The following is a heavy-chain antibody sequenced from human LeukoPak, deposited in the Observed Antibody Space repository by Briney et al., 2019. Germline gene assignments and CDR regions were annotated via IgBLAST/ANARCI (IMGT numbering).Heavy chain of an antibody. Sequence: SESLSLTCTVSGDSITSSSYIWGWIRQSPGKGLEWIGSIYYGSGSTYYNPSLKSRITISIDTSKNQFSLKLSSVTAADTAVYYCARRTVVIGRDDYWGQGTLVTVSS. CDR3: ARRTVVIGRDDY. V-gene: IGHV4-39*01. CDR2: IYYGSGST. CDR1: GDSITSSSYI. J-gene: IGHJ4*02. D-gene: IGHD4-23*01.